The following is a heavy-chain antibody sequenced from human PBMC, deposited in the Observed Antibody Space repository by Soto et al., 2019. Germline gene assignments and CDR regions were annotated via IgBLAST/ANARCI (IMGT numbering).Heavy chain of an antibody. CDR3: ARNGSF. D-gene: IGHD3-16*02. CDR2: IYYTRST. Sequence: PSETLSLTCTVSNGSISTTSYNWGGIRQTAGKGLEWIGTIYYTRSTSNTPSLKTGTTIAADTSKNQSSLKLRSVIGTATAVYYCARNGSFWGQGTLVTVSS. V-gene: IGHV4-39*01. CDR1: NGSISTTSYN. J-gene: IGHJ4*02.